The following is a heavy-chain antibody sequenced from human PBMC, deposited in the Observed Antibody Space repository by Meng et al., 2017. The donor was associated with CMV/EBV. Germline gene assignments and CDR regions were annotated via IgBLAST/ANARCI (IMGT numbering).Heavy chain of an antibody. CDR2: IYYSGST. V-gene: IGHV4-59*01. CDR3: ATPTNYYYYGMDV. D-gene: IGHD2-8*01. Sequence: SETLSLTCTVSGGSISSYYWSWIRQPPGKGLEWIGYIYYSGSTNYNPSLKSRVTISVDTSKNQFSLKLSSVTAAGTAVYYCATPTNYYYYGMDVWGQGTTVTVSS. CDR1: GGSISSYY. J-gene: IGHJ6*02.